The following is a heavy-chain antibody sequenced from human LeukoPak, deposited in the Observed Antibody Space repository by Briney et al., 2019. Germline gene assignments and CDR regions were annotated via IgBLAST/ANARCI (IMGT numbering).Heavy chain of an antibody. CDR1: GFSVSGYY. V-gene: IGHV3-53*04. CDR2: INSGGST. CDR3: AKGASWRGNWFDP. D-gene: IGHD3-3*01. Sequence: GGSLRLSCAASGFSVSGYYMTWVRQAPGKGLEWVSLINSGGSTDYADSVKGRFTISRHTSNNTLSLQMNNLRPEDTAVYHCAKGASWRGNWFDPWGQGTLVTVSS. J-gene: IGHJ5*02.